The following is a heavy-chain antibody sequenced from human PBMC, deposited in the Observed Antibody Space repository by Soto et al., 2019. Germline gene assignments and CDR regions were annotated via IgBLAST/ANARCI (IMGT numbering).Heavy chain of an antibody. CDR2: ISYDGSNK. CDR3: AKDRVESGLGEIDY. CDR1: GFSFSNNG. J-gene: IGHJ4*02. D-gene: IGHD3-16*01. Sequence: PGGSLRLSCAASGFSFSNNGMHWVRQAPGKGLEWVAIISYDGSNKYYADSVKGRFTISRDDSKNTLYLQMNSLRVEDTAVYYCAKDRVESGLGEIDYWGQGTLVTVS. V-gene: IGHV3-30*18.